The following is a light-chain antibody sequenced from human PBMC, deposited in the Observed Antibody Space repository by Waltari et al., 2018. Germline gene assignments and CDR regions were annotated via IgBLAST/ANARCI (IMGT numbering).Light chain of an antibody. Sequence: DIQLTQSPSFLSASVGDSVTITCRASQGISSYLAWYQQKPGKAPKLLIYAASTLQSGVPSRFSGSGSGTEFTLTISSLQPEDFATYYCQQLNSYRRTFGQGTKLEIK. CDR1: QGISSY. J-gene: IGKJ2*02. CDR2: AAS. V-gene: IGKV1-9*01. CDR3: QQLNSYRRT.